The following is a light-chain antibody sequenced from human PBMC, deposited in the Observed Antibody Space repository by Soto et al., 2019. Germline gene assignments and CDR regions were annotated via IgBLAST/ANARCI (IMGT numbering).Light chain of an antibody. V-gene: IGKV1-17*03. CDR1: QAIGNY. Sequence: DIQMTQSPSAMSASVGDRVTVTCRSSQAIGNYLAWFQQKPGKVPKRLIFAASSLQSGVPSRFSGSGSGTEFTLTISSLQAEDVAVYYCQQYYGSPYTFGQGTKLEIK. CDR3: QQYYGSPYT. CDR2: AAS. J-gene: IGKJ2*01.